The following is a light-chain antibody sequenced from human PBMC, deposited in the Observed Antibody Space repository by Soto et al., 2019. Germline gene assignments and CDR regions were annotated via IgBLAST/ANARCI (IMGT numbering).Light chain of an antibody. CDR1: QSVDSD. V-gene: IGKV3-20*01. J-gene: IGKJ2*01. CDR3: QHYDGSPRT. Sequence: EVVMTQSPATLSVSPGERAALSCRASQSVDSDLAWYQQRPGQAPRLLIYGVFSRATGIPDRFSGSGSGTDFTLTISGLEPEDSAVYYCQHYDGSPRTFGQGTRLEI. CDR2: GVF.